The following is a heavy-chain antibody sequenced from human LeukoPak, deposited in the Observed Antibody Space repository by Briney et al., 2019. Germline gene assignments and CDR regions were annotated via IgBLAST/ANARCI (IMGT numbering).Heavy chain of an antibody. J-gene: IGHJ4*02. CDR2: IYYSDST. Sequence: SETLSLTCSVSGVSISSYYWSWVRQPPGKGLKWIGNIYYSDSTNYNTSLKSRVIISIKSSKNHFSLRLSSVTAADKAVYYCAALGGYAFFGLDYWGQGTLVTVSS. CDR3: AALGGYAFFGLDY. D-gene: IGHD5-12*01. CDR1: GVSISSYY. V-gene: IGHV4-59*08.